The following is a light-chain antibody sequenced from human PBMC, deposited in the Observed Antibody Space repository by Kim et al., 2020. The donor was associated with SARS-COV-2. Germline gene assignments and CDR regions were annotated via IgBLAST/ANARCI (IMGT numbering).Light chain of an antibody. Sequence: GEGATPSCRASQSVSSRFLAWYQQKPGQAPRPLIYGTSSRATGIPDRFSGTGSGTDFTLSISRLEPEDFAVYYCQLYVSSPPRVTFGGGTKVDIK. CDR2: GTS. J-gene: IGKJ4*01. CDR3: QLYVSSPPRVT. V-gene: IGKV3-20*01. CDR1: QSVSSRF.